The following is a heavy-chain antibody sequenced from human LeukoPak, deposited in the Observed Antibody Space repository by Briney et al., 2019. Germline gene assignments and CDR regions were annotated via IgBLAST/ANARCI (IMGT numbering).Heavy chain of an antibody. CDR2: IYYSGST. CDR1: GGSISSGGYY. V-gene: IGHV4-31*03. Sequence: SETLSLTCTVSGGSISSGGYYWSWIRQHPGKGLEWIGYIYYSGSTNYNPSLKSRVTISVDTSKNQFSLKLSSVTAADTAVYYCARWEGGSYYDFDYWGQGTLVTVSS. D-gene: IGHD1-26*01. J-gene: IGHJ4*02. CDR3: ARWEGGSYYDFDY.